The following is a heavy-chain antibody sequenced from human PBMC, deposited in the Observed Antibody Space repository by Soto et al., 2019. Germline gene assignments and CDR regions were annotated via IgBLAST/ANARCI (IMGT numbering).Heavy chain of an antibody. Sequence: EVQLVESGGGLVKPGGSLRLSCAASGFTFSSYSMNWVRQAPGKGLEWVSSISSSSSYIYYADSVKGRFTISRDNAKNSLYLQMNSLRAEDTAVYYCARDVLEYCRSARGYWGQGTLVTVSS. CDR1: GFTFSSYS. CDR2: ISSSSSYI. V-gene: IGHV3-21*01. CDR3: ARDVLEYCRSARGY. J-gene: IGHJ4*02. D-gene: IGHD6-6*01.